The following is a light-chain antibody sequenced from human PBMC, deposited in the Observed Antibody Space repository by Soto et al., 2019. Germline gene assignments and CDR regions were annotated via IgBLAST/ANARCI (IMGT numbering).Light chain of an antibody. CDR1: QSLSTY. V-gene: IGKV1-39*01. CDR3: QQYYSYPRGT. J-gene: IGKJ5*01. Sequence: DIQMTQSPSSLSASVGDRVTITCRASQSLSTYLNWYQQKPGKAPKLLIYAASTLQSGVPSRFSGSGSGTDFTLTISCLQSEDFATYYCQQYYSYPRGTFGQGTRLEIK. CDR2: AAS.